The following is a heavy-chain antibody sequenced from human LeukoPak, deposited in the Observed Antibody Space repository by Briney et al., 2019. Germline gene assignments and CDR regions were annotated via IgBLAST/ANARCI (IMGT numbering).Heavy chain of an antibody. J-gene: IGHJ4*02. CDR1: GFTFSSYW. V-gene: IGHV3-7*01. D-gene: IGHD6-13*01. CDR2: IKQDGSEK. Sequence: GGSLRLSCAAPGFTFSSYWMSWVRQAPGKGLEGVANIKQDGSEKYYVDSVKGRFTISRDNAKNSLYLQMNSLRAEDTAVYYCARFGFRGSSWYYLDYWGQGTLVTVSS. CDR3: ARFGFRGSSWYYLDY.